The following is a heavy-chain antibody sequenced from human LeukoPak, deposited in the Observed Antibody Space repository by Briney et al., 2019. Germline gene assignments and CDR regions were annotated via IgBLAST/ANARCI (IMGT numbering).Heavy chain of an antibody. CDR1: GFTFSSYE. Sequence: GGSLRLSCVASGFTFSSYEMNWVRQAPGKGLEWVSYISSSGTTIYYADSVKGRFTISRDNAKDSLYLQMNSLRAEDTAVYYCAREGRSGFDSGNSWGQGTLVTVSS. CDR2: ISSSGTTI. D-gene: IGHD5-12*01. CDR3: AREGRSGFDSGNS. V-gene: IGHV3-48*03. J-gene: IGHJ4*02.